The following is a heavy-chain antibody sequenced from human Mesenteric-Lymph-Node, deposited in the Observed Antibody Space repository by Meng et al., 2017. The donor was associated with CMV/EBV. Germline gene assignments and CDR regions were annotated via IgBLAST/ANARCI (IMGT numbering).Heavy chain of an antibody. Sequence: GESLKISCAASGFTFSSYGMHWVRQAPGKGLEWVAFIRYDGSNKYYADSVKGRFTISRDNSKNTLYLQMNSLRAEDTAVYYCARDQWNRYFYDTTGYYLGDAFDVWGQGTMVTVSS. D-gene: IGHD3-22*01. CDR2: IRYDGSNK. J-gene: IGHJ3*01. V-gene: IGHV3-30*02. CDR3: ARDQWNRYFYDTTGYYLGDAFDV. CDR1: GFTFSSYG.